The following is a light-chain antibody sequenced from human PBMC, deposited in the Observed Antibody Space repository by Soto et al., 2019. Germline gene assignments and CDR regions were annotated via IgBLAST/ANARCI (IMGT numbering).Light chain of an antibody. J-gene: IGKJ4*01. Sequence: EIVLTQSPGTLSLSPGERATLSCRASQTVNSKYLAWYQQKPGQAPRLLIYGASSRATGIPDRFSGSGSEKDLTLTISRLEPEDFAVYSCQQYGSSPLTFGGGNKVEIK. CDR2: GAS. V-gene: IGKV3-20*01. CDR1: QTVNSKY. CDR3: QQYGSSPLT.